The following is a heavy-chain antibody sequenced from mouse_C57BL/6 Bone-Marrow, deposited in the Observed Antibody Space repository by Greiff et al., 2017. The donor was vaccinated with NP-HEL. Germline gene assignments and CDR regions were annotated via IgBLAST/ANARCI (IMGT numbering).Heavy chain of an antibody. CDR3: TRWDSNYDYFDY. D-gene: IGHD2-5*01. CDR1: GYTFTDYE. CDR2: IDPETGGT. J-gene: IGHJ2*01. Sequence: VQRVESGAELVRPGASVTLSCKASGYTFTDYEMHWVKQTPVHGLEWIGAIDPETGGTAYNQKFKGKAILTADKSSSTAYMELRSLTSEDSAVYYCTRWDSNYDYFDYWGQGTTLTVSS. V-gene: IGHV1-15*01.